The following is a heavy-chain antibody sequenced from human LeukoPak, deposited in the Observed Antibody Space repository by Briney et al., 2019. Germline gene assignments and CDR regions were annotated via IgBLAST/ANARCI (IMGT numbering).Heavy chain of an antibody. J-gene: IGHJ3*02. CDR2: ISGSGGST. CDR3: AKYYNSGWGSAFDI. CDR1: GFTFSTYG. D-gene: IGHD6-19*01. V-gene: IGHV3-23*01. Sequence: GGSLRLSCAAYGFTFSTYGMSWVRQAPGKGLEWVSAISGSGGSTYYADSVKGRFTISRDNSKNTLYLQMNSLRAEDTAVYYCAKYYNSGWGSAFDIWGQGTMVTVSS.